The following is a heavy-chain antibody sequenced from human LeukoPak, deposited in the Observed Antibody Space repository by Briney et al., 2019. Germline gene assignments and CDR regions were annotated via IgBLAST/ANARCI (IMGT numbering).Heavy chain of an antibody. D-gene: IGHD5-24*01. V-gene: IGHV3-23*01. Sequence: GGSLRLSCAASGLTYSHFAMSWVRQAPGKGLEWVSEISVSGGSTYSADSVKGRFTISRDNSKNTLYLQMNSLRAEDTAVYYCAKEMATRDYFDHWGQGILVTVSS. CDR3: AKEMATRDYFDH. J-gene: IGHJ4*02. CDR2: ISVSGGST. CDR1: GLTYSHFA.